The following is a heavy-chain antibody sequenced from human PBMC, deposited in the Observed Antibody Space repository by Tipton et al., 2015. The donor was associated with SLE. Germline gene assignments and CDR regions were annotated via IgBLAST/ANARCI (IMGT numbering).Heavy chain of an antibody. Sequence: TLSLTCAVYGGSFSGYYWSWIRQPPGKGLEWIGEINHSGSTYYNPSLKSRVTISVDTSKDQFSLKLSSVTAADTAVYYCARTIFGVARAFDIWGQGTMVTVSS. D-gene: IGHD3-3*01. CDR2: INHSGST. CDR3: ARTIFGVARAFDI. J-gene: IGHJ3*02. CDR1: GGSFSGYY. V-gene: IGHV4-34*01.